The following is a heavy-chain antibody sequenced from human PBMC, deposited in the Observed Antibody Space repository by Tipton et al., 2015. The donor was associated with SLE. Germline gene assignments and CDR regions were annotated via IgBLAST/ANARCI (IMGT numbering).Heavy chain of an antibody. V-gene: IGHV4-59*12. CDR1: GGSISSYY. J-gene: IGHJ4*02. D-gene: IGHD1-1*01. CDR2: IFYTGST. Sequence: TLSLTCTISGGSISSYYWSWIRQPPGRGLEWIGYIFYTGSTNYNPSLKSRVTISVDTSKNQFSLRLTSVTAADTAVYYCGRYTGTLLDYWGQGMLVTVSS. CDR3: GRYTGTLLDY.